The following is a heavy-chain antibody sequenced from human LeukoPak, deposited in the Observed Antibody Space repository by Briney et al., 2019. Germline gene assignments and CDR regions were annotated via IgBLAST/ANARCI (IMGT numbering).Heavy chain of an antibody. D-gene: IGHD1-26*01. CDR1: GFTFSDYY. J-gene: IGHJ4*02. CDR2: ISSSGSTM. V-gene: IGHV3-11*01. Sequence: GGSLRLSCAASGFTFSDYYMSWIRQAPGKGLEWVSYISSSGSTMYYADSVKGRFTISRDNAKNSLYLQMNSLRAEDTAVYYCASPRYSGSYRIDYWGQGTLVTVSS. CDR3: ASPRYSGSYRIDY.